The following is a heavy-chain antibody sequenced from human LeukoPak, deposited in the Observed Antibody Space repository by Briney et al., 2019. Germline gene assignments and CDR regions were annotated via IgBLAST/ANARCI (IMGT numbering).Heavy chain of an antibody. D-gene: IGHD4-11*01. V-gene: IGHV3-7*01. Sequence: GVSLRLSCAASGFGFSNYWMSWVRQAPGKGLEWVANMNEDGSEKNYVDSVKGRFTISRDNAQDSLYLQMNSLRAEDTAVYYCARDRGYSNFDYWGQGTLLTVSS. CDR1: GFGFSNYW. CDR2: MNEDGSEK. J-gene: IGHJ4*02. CDR3: ARDRGYSNFDY.